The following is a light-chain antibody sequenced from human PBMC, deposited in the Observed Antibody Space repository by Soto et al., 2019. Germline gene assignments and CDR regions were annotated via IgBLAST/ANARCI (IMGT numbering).Light chain of an antibody. CDR1: SSYVGYYNR. CDR2: EVS. Sequence: QSALTQPPSVSGSPGQSVTISCTGTSSYVGYYNRVSWYQQPPGTAPKLMVFEVSNRPSGVHDRFYGSKSGNTASLTISGLQAEDEADYYCSSYTTSSTLVFGGGTKLTVL. J-gene: IGLJ2*01. V-gene: IGLV2-18*02. CDR3: SSYTTSSTLV.